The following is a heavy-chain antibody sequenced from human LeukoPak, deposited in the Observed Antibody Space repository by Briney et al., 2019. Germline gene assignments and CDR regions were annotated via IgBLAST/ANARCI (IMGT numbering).Heavy chain of an antibody. Sequence: AGPLRHPYTAAEFPVSSDGMTWVCQAPGKKMDWVSYISSSGTPIHYADSVKGRFTISRDNAKNSLFLQMNSLRAEDTAVYYCAREKTACGGDCYDSWGQGTLVTVSS. V-gene: IGHV3-48*03. CDR3: AREKTACGGDCYDS. D-gene: IGHD2-21*01. CDR1: EFPVSSDG. CDR2: ISSSGTPI. J-gene: IGHJ4*02.